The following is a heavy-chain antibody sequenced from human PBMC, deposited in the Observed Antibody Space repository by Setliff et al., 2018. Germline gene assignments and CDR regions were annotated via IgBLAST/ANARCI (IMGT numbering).Heavy chain of an antibody. V-gene: IGHV3-23*01. CDR3: AKSMTTEIYFDY. Sequence: LRLSCAASGFTFGGFAMTWVRQAPGKGLEWVSAISDSGGSAYYADSVKGRFTISRDNSKNTLYLQMTSLRAEDTAVYYCAKSMTTEIYFDYWGQGTLVTVSS. CDR2: ISDSGGSA. CDR1: GFTFGGFA. D-gene: IGHD4-17*01. J-gene: IGHJ4*02.